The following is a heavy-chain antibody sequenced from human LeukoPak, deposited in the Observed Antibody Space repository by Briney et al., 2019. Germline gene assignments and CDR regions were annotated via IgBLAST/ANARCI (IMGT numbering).Heavy chain of an antibody. CDR1: GGAFSSYY. CDR2: IYDSGNT. CDR3: ARDGGDSNPV. Sequence: SETLSLTCTVSGGAFSSYYWNWIRQPPGKGLEWIGYIYDSGNTNYNPSLKSRVTISLDMSENQFSLKLSAVTAADTAIYYCARDGGDSNPVWGQGTLVTVSS. V-gene: IGHV4-59*01. D-gene: IGHD2-21*02. J-gene: IGHJ4*02.